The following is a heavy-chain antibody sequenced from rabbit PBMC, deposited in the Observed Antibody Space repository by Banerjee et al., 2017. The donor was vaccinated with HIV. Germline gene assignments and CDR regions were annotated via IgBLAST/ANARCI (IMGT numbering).Heavy chain of an antibody. J-gene: IGHJ4*01. CDR3: ARDRGVMPAFNL. CDR1: GFTISSSYW. V-gene: IGHV1S45*01. CDR2: IYPDYGIT. Sequence: QEQLKETGGGLVQPGGSLTLSCTASGFTISSSYWMSWVRQAPGKGLVWIAYIYPDYGITDYASWVNGRFTISKTSSTTVTLQMTSLTAADTATYFCARDRGVMPAFNLWGPGTLVTVS.